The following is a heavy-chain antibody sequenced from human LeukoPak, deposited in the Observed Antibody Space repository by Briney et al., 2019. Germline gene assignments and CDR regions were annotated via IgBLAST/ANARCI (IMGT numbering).Heavy chain of an antibody. CDR1: GGSISSYY. CDR2: IYYSGST. CDR3: AKALIAAAGTGWFDS. J-gene: IGHJ5*01. D-gene: IGHD6-13*01. Sequence: SETLSLTCTVSGGSISSYYWSWIRQPPGMGLEWIGYIYYSGSTNYNPSLKSRVTISVDTSKNQFSLKLSSVTAADTAVYYCAKALIAAAGTGWFDSWGQGTLVTVSS. V-gene: IGHV4-59*01.